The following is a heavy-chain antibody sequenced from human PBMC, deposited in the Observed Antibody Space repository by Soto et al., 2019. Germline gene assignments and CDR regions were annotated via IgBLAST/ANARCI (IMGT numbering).Heavy chain of an antibody. CDR2: IVVGSGNT. CDR1: GFTFTSSA. Sequence: GASVKVSCKASGFTFTSSAMQWVRQARGQRLEWIGWIVVGSGNTNYAQKFQERVTITRDMSTSTAYMELSSLRSEDTAVYYCAADRLLWHDRPRGFDPWGQGTLVTAPQ. J-gene: IGHJ5*02. D-gene: IGHD3-10*01. V-gene: IGHV1-58*02. CDR3: AADRLLWHDRPRGFDP.